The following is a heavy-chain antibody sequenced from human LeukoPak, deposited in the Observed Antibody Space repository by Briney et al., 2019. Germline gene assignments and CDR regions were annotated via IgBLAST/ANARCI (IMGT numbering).Heavy chain of an antibody. CDR2: MTSSSTI. CDR3: ARVRSSGSPLDY. J-gene: IGHJ4*02. D-gene: IGHD3-10*01. V-gene: IGHV3-48*01. Sequence: GGSLRLSCAASGFTFSSYAMNWVRQAPGKGLEWVATMTSSSTIYYADSVKGRFSISRDNAKQSLYLQLNSLTAEDTAVYYCARVRSSGSPLDYWGQGTLVTVSS. CDR1: GFTFSSYA.